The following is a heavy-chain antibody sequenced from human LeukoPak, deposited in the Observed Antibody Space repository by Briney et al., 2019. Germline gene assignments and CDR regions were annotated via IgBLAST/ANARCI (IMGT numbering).Heavy chain of an antibody. Sequence: SVKVSCKASGGTFSSYAISWVRQAPGQGLEWMGGIIPIFGTANYAQKFQGRVTITTDESTSTAYMELSSLRSEDTAVYYCARDSYYDSSGHDAFDIWGQGTMVTVSS. CDR3: ARDSYYDSSGHDAFDI. CDR1: GGTFSSYA. J-gene: IGHJ3*02. V-gene: IGHV1-69*05. D-gene: IGHD3-22*01. CDR2: IIPIFGTA.